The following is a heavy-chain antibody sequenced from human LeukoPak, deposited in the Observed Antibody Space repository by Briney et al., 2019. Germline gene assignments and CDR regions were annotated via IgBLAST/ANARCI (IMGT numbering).Heavy chain of an antibody. CDR3: AKEWTVAARISGIDV. CDR1: GFTFSSYG. J-gene: IGHJ6*02. CDR2: ILYDGTND. Sequence: GGSLRLSCVASGFTFSSYGMHWVRQAPGKGLEWVAVILYDGTNDHYADSVTGRFTISRDNSKNTLYLQMNSLREEDTAVYYCAKEWTVAARISGIDVWGQGTTVAVSS. V-gene: IGHV3-30*18. D-gene: IGHD3/OR15-3a*01.